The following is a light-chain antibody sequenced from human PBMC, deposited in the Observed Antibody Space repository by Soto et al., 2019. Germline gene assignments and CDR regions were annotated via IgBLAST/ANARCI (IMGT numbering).Light chain of an antibody. CDR1: ESVTNY. Sequence: EIVLTQSPATLSLPPGDRGTLACRASESVTNYLAWYQQKPGQAPRLLVYDVSNRATGIPARFSGGGSGTDFTLTISRLEPEDFAVYYCQQYGSSPQTFGQGTKVDIK. J-gene: IGKJ1*01. CDR2: DVS. CDR3: QQYGSSPQT. V-gene: IGKV3-20*01.